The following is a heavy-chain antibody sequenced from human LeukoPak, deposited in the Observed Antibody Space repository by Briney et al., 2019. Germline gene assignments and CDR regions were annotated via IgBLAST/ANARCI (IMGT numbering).Heavy chain of an antibody. CDR1: GLTFSSHW. J-gene: IGHJ4*02. V-gene: IGHV3-74*01. CDR3: AASYDFWSGYPGVSQDY. Sequence: GGSLRLSCAASGLTFSSHWMHWVRQAPGKGLVWVSRITNDGSSTTYADSVKGRFTISRDNAKNMLYLQVNSLRAEDTAVYYCAASYDFWSGYPGVSQDYWGQGTLVTVSS. D-gene: IGHD3-3*01. CDR2: ITNDGSST.